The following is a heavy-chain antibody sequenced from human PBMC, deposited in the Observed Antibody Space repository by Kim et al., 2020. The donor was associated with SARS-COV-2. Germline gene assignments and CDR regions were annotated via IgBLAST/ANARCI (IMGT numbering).Heavy chain of an antibody. CDR1: GGPLIGYY. Sequence: SETLSLTCGVSGGPLIGYYWTWIRHPPGKGLEWIGEVTHGGSTNYSPSLQDRLTISVDMSKNQFSLKLASVTAADTAVYFCARAIDTSGYYYWGQGTLVT. CDR2: VTHGGST. V-gene: IGHV4-34*01. D-gene: IGHD3-22*01. CDR3: ARAIDTSGYYY. J-gene: IGHJ4*02.